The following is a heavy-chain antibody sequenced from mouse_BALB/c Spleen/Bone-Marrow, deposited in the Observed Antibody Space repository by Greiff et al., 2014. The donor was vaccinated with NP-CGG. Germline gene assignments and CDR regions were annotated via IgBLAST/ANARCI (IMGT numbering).Heavy chain of an antibody. CDR2: IYPGDGDT. CDR3: ARDEHYFDY. V-gene: IGHV1-87*01. CDR1: GYTFTSYW. J-gene: IGHJ2*01. Sequence: VQLQQSGAELARPGASVKLSCKASGYTFTSYWMQWVKQRPGQGLEWIGAIYPGDGDTRYTQKSKGKATLTADKSSSTAYMQLSSLASEDSAVYYCARDEHYFDYWGQGTTLTVSS.